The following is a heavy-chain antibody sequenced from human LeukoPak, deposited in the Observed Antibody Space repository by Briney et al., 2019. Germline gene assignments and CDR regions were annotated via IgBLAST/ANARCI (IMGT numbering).Heavy chain of an antibody. D-gene: IGHD6-13*01. V-gene: IGHV1-18*01. Sequence: ASVKVSCKASGYTFTSYGISWVRQAPGQGLEWMGWISAYNGNTNHALKLQGGVTMTTDTSTSTAYMELRSLRSDDTAVYYCARDRDSSSWYLYYYYGMDVWGQGTTVTVSS. CDR2: ISAYNGNT. J-gene: IGHJ6*02. CDR3: ARDRDSSSWYLYYYYGMDV. CDR1: GYTFTSYG.